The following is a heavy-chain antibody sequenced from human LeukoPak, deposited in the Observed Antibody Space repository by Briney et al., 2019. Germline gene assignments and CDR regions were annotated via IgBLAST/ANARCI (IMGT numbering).Heavy chain of an antibody. Sequence: PSETLSLTCTVSGGSISGYYWSWIRQPPGKGLEWIAYIYNSGSTSYNPSLKSRVTISVDTSKNQFSLKLSSVTAADTAVYYCATFKAPTHRSLDYWGQGTLVTVSS. CDR2: IYNSGST. D-gene: IGHD3-3*02. J-gene: IGHJ4*02. CDR3: ATFKAPTHRSLDY. CDR1: GGSISGYY. V-gene: IGHV4-59*08.